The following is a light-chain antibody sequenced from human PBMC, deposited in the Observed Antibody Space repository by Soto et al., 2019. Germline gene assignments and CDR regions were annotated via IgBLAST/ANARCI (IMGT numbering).Light chain of an antibody. J-gene: IGKJ2*01. CDR1: QSVGSRH. Sequence: EIVLTQSPATLSLSPGDRATLSCRASQSVGSRHLAWYQQKPGQAPRLLIYGASSRPSGIPDRFSGSGSGTDFTLTVSRLEPEDFAVYYCQHYDTSPYTFGQGTNLEIK. CDR2: GAS. V-gene: IGKV3-20*01. CDR3: QHYDTSPYT.